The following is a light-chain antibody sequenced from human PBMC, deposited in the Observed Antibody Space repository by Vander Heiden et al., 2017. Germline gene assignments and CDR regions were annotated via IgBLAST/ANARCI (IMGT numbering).Light chain of an antibody. Sequence: SELTQPHSVSVSPGQTGNITCSGDTLPKQYAFWYQQKEGQAPVVIIFKDFGRPSGIPERFSASTSGTTVTLTINGVKPEDEADYYCQSSDNTDTYLIFGGGTKLTVL. CDR1: TLPKQY. V-gene: IGLV3-25*03. CDR2: KDF. J-gene: IGLJ2*01. CDR3: QSSDNTDTYLI.